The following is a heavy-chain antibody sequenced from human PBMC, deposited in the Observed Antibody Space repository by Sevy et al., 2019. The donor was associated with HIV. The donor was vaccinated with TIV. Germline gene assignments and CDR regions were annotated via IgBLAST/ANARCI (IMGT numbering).Heavy chain of an antibody. CDR2: ISVYNGNT. V-gene: IGHV1-18*01. CDR3: ARATRDGYNPRPFDY. D-gene: IGHD5-12*01. J-gene: IGHJ4*02. CDR1: GFSFIDYG. Sequence: ASVKVSCKCSGFSFIDYGFSWVRQAPGQGLEWTAWISVYNGNTNYAQKFQGRVAVTVDSTTKTAYMELKSLRSDDTAVYYCARATRDGYNPRPFDYWSQGTLVTVSS.